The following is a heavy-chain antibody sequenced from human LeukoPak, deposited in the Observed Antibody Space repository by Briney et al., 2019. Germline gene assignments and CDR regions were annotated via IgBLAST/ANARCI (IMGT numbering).Heavy chain of an antibody. CDR3: ASLLRGTFDV. CDR2: LFSGGNT. J-gene: IGHJ3*01. V-gene: IGHV3-53*01. Sequence: GGSLRLSCAASGLTVSSNDMHWVRQAPGKGLEWVSVLFSGGNTFYADSLKGRVTTSRDNSKNTVYFEMNSLTAEDTAVYYCASLLRGTFDVWGRGTMVTVSS. CDR1: GLTVSSND.